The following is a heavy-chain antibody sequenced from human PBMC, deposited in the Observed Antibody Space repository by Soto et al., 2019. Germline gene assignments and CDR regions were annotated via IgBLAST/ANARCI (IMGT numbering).Heavy chain of an antibody. V-gene: IGHV4-34*01. D-gene: IGHD2-15*01. CDR1: GGSFSGYY. Sequence: SETLSLTCAVYGGSFSGYYWSWIRQPPGKGLEWIGEINHSGSTNYNPSLKSRVTISVDTSKNQFSLKLSSVTAADTAVYYCARDGSEHTKGWRAFDIWGQGTMVTVSS. CDR2: INHSGST. CDR3: ARDGSEHTKGWRAFDI. J-gene: IGHJ3*02.